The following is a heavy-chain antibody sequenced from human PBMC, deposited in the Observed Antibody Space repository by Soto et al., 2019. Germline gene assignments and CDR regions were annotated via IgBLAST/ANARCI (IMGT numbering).Heavy chain of an antibody. V-gene: IGHV3-21*01. D-gene: IGHD4-4*01. CDR1: GFTFSTYS. Sequence: PGGSLRLSCVDSGFTFSTYSMNWVRQAPGKGLEWVSSITSSSSHIYYADSVKGRFTISRDNAKNSLYLQMNSLRAEDTAVYYCARAPNPYSGTYYFDYWGQGTPVTSPQ. J-gene: IGHJ4*02. CDR2: ITSSSSHI. CDR3: ARAPNPYSGTYYFDY.